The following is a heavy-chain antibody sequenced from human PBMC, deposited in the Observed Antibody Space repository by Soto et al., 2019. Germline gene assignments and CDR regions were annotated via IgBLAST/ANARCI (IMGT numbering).Heavy chain of an antibody. V-gene: IGHV4-59*08. J-gene: IGHJ5*02. D-gene: IGHD6-13*01. CDR1: GGSISSYY. Sequence: QVQLQESGPGLVKPSETLSLTCTVSGGSISSYYWSWIRQPPGKGLEWIGYIYYSGSTNYHPSLKSRVTISVDTSKNQFSLKLSSVTAADTAVYYCARAKAPLYSSSWYWFDPWGQGTLVTVSS. CDR2: IYYSGST. CDR3: ARAKAPLYSSSWYWFDP.